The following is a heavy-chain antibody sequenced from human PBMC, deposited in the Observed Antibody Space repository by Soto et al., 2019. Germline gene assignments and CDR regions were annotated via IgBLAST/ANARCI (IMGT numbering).Heavy chain of an antibody. J-gene: IGHJ6*02. CDR3: AKVVVAAPQPRYYFYGMDV. CDR1: GFLFDNYA. CDR2: INWDGGRV. D-gene: IGHD2-15*01. V-gene: IGHV3-9*01. Sequence: EVQLVESGGGLVQPGRSLRLSCAASGFLFDNYAMHWVRQAPGKGLEWVSGINWDGGRVAYADSVKGRFTISRDNAKNSLYLQMNNLRADDSALYYCAKVVVAAPQPRYYFYGMDVWGQGTTVTVSS.